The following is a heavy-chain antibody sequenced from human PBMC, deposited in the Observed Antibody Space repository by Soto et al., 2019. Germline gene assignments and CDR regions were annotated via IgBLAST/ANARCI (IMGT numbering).Heavy chain of an antibody. CDR1: GFTFSSYG. D-gene: IGHD2-15*01. CDR2: ISYDGSNK. V-gene: IGHV3-30*18. J-gene: IGHJ4*02. Sequence: QVQLVESGGGVVQPGRSLRLSCAASGFTFSSYGMHWVRQAPGKGLEWVAVISYDGSNKYYADSVKGRFTISRDNSKNTLYLQMNSLRAEDTAVYYWAKVRYCSGGSCLRRPEGFDYWGQGTLVTVSS. CDR3: AKVRYCSGGSCLRRPEGFDY.